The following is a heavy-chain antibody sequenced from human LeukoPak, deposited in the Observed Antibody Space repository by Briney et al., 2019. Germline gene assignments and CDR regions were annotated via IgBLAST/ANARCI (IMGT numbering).Heavy chain of an antibody. CDR1: GGSISSYY. Sequence: SETLSLTCTVSGGSISSYYWSWIRQPPGKGLEWIGYIYDNGATNYNPSLQSRVTISLDTSNNQFSLKLSSVTAADTAVYSCARHWAILRGYYMGSMDVWGQGTTVTGSS. V-gene: IGHV4-59*08. J-gene: IGHJ6*02. CDR2: IYDNGAT. D-gene: IGHD3-10*01. CDR3: ARHWAILRGYYMGSMDV.